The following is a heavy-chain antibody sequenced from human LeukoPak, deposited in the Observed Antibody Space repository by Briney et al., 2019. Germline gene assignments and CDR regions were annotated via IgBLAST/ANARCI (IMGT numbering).Heavy chain of an antibody. V-gene: IGHV4-59*01. Sequence: SETLSLTCTVSGGSISSYYWSWIRQPPGKGLEWIGYIYYSGSTNYNPSLKSRVTISVDTSKNQFSLKLRSVTAADTAVYYCARDKGDYGDYYWFDPWGQGTLVTVSS. CDR2: IYYSGST. J-gene: IGHJ5*02. CDR3: ARDKGDYGDYYWFDP. CDR1: GGSISSYY. D-gene: IGHD4-17*01.